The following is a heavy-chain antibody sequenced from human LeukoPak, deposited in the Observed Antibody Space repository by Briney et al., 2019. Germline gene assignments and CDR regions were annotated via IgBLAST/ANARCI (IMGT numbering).Heavy chain of an antibody. CDR1: GGSVSSDNYY. CDR3: ATYNWNTRDAFDI. CDR2: TYYTGNS. V-gene: IGHV4-61*01. D-gene: IGHD1-1*01. Sequence: PSGALSLTCTVSGGSVSSDNYYWTWIRQPPGKGLEWIGCTYYTGNSNYNPSLKSRVTISVDTSKNQFFLKLSSVTAADAAVYYCATYNWNTRDAFDIWGQGTMVTVSS. J-gene: IGHJ3*02.